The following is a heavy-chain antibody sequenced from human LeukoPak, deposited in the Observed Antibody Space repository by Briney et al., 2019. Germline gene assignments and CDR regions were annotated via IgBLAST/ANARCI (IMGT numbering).Heavy chain of an antibody. CDR3: ARGGSSSWHAYFDY. J-gene: IGHJ4*02. Sequence: PGGSLRLSCAASGFTFSSYAMHWVRQAPGKGLEWVAVISYDGSNKYYADSVKGRFTISRDNSKNTLYLQMNSLRAEDTAVYYCARGGSSSWHAYFDYWGQGTLVTVSS. CDR2: ISYDGSNK. CDR1: GFTFSSYA. D-gene: IGHD6-13*01. V-gene: IGHV3-30-3*01.